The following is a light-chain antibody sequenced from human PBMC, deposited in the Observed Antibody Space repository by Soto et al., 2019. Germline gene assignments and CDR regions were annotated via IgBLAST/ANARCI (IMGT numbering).Light chain of an antibody. Sequence: EIVMTQSPATLSVSPGERATLSCRASQSVSTDLAWYQQKPGQAPRRLIYGASIRATGIPARFSGSGSGTEFTLTINSLQSEDLAVYYCHQYNDWPRFTFGPGTKVEIK. CDR1: QSVSTD. J-gene: IGKJ3*01. CDR2: GAS. CDR3: HQYNDWPRFT. V-gene: IGKV3-15*01.